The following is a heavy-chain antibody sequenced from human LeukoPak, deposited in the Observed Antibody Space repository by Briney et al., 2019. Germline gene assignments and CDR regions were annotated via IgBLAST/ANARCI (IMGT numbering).Heavy chain of an antibody. CDR3: WRVPGGRYSSSWYKGFSYYYYRAV. J-gene: IGHJ6*03. Sequence: GGALRLSCAASGFTFSDYYMSWIRQAPGKGLEWVSYISSSGNTISYADSVKGRFTISRDNAKNSLYLQMNSLRAEDTAVYYCWRVPGGRYSSSWYKGFSYYYYRAVGGKGTTPTVP. D-gene: IGHD6-13*01. V-gene: IGHV3-11*04. CDR1: GFTFSDYY. CDR2: ISSSGNTI.